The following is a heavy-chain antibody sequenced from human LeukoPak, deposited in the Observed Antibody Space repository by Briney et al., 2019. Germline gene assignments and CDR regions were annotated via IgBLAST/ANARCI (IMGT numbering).Heavy chain of an antibody. Sequence: GGSLRLSCAASGFTFSSYAMHWVRQAPGKGLEWVAVISYDGSNKYYADSVKGRFTISRDNSKNTLYLQMNSLRAEDTAVYYCAREPPQWDYDILTGPQDYWGQGTLVPSPQ. J-gene: IGHJ4*02. CDR1: GFTFSSYA. CDR3: AREPPQWDYDILTGPQDY. V-gene: IGHV3-30-3*01. CDR2: ISYDGSNK. D-gene: IGHD3-9*01.